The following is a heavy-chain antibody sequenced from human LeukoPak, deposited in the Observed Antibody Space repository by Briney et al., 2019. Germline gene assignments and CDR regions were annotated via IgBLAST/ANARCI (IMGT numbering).Heavy chain of an antibody. J-gene: IGHJ6*03. CDR3: ARVLRYSLYNYYYMDV. Sequence: GGALRLSCAASGFTFSSYWMTWVRQAPGKGLEWVANIKRDGSEKYSVDSVKGRFTISRDNAKNSLYLQMNSLRAEDTAVYYCARVLRYSLYNYYYMDVWGKGTTVTISS. CDR1: GFTFSSYW. CDR2: IKRDGSEK. V-gene: IGHV3-7*01. D-gene: IGHD3-9*01.